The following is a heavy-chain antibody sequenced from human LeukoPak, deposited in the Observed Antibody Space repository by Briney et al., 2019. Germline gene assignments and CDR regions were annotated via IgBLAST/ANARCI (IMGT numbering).Heavy chain of an antibody. D-gene: IGHD1-26*01. CDR3: ARLDATTHDY. CDR2: IRYDGSNK. J-gene: IGHJ4*02. V-gene: IGHV3-30*02. Sequence: GGSLRLSCAASGFTFSSYGMHWVRQAPGKGLEWVAFIRYDGSNKYYADSVKGRFTISRDNAKNSLYLQMNSLRAEDTAVYYCARLDATTHDYWGQGTLVTVSS. CDR1: GFTFSSYG.